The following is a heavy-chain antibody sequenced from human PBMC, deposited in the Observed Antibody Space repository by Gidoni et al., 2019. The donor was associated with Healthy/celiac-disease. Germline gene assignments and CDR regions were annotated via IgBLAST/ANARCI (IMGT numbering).Heavy chain of an antibody. J-gene: IGHJ4*02. V-gene: IGHV4-34*01. Sequence: QVQLQQWGAGLLKPSETLSLTCAVYGGSFSGYYWSWIRQPPGKGLEWIGEINHSGSTNYNPSLKSRVTISVDTSKNQFSLKLSSVTAADTAVYYCARGVSHGSIAVAGTPFDYWGQGTLVTVSS. CDR3: ARGVSHGSIAVAGTPFDY. CDR2: INHSGST. D-gene: IGHD6-19*01. CDR1: GGSFSGYY.